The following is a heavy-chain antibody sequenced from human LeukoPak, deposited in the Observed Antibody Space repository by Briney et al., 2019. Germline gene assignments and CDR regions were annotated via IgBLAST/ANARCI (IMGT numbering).Heavy chain of an antibody. Sequence: SETLSLTCTVSGGSISPYYWSWIRQPPGKGLEWIGYIQYSGSTSYNPSLKCRVTISVDTSKNQFSLKLSSVTAADSAVYSCARYGGTYFDTWGQGTMVTVSS. CDR3: ARYGGTYFDT. CDR1: GGSISPYY. V-gene: IGHV4-59*08. D-gene: IGHD3-10*01. J-gene: IGHJ3*02. CDR2: IQYSGST.